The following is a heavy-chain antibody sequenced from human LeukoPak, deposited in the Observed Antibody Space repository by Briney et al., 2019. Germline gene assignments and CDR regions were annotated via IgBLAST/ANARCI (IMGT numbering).Heavy chain of an antibody. J-gene: IGHJ6*03. D-gene: IGHD2-8*01. CDR3: ARVSYSYYYYYMDV. CDR2: IIPIFGTA. V-gene: IGHV1-69*06. CDR1: GGTFSSYA. Sequence: ASVKVSCKASGGTFSSYAISWVRQAPGQGLEWMGGIIPIFGTANYAQKFQGRVTITADKSTSTAYMELSSLRSEDTAVYYCARVSYSYYYYYMDVWGKGTTVTVSS.